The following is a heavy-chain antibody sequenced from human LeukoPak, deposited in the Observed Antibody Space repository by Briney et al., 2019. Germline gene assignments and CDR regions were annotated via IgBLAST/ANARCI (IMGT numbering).Heavy chain of an antibody. D-gene: IGHD3-10*01. J-gene: IGHJ6*03. V-gene: IGHV1-58*02. CDR3: AADPQLLWFGELLFDAGYYYYYMDV. Sequence: SVKVSCKASGFTFTSSAMQWARQARGQRLEWIGWIVVGSGNTNYAQKFQERVTITRDMSTSTAYMELSSLRSEDTAVYHCAADPQLLWFGELLFDAGYYYYYMDVWGKGTTVTVSS. CDR1: GFTFTSSA. CDR2: IVVGSGNT.